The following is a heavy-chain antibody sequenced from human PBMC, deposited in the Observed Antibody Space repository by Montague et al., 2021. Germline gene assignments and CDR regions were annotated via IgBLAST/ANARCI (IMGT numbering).Heavy chain of an antibody. D-gene: IGHD6-19*01. CDR1: GFTFSRYA. Sequence: SLRLSCAASGFTFSRYAMTWVRQAPGKGLEWVSLIVGNGGNTFYANSVEGRFTISRDNSKNTLYLQMNSLRADDTAAYYCAKRDSSGLHYFDYWGQGTLVTVSS. V-gene: IGHV3-23*01. J-gene: IGHJ4*02. CDR2: IVGNGGNT. CDR3: AKRDSSGLHYFDY.